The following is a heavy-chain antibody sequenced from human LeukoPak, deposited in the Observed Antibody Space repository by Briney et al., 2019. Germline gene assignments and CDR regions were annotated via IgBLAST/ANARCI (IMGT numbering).Heavy chain of an antibody. CDR2: IYYSGST. Sequence: SETLSLTCTVSGGSISSYYWSWIRQPPGKGLEWIGYIYYSGSTNYNPSLKSRVTISVDTSKNQFSLKLSSVTAADTAVYYCARGDTYYYDSSGYFGYWGQGTLVTVSS. D-gene: IGHD3-22*01. CDR3: ARGDTYYYDSSGYFGY. J-gene: IGHJ4*02. V-gene: IGHV4-59*01. CDR1: GGSISSYY.